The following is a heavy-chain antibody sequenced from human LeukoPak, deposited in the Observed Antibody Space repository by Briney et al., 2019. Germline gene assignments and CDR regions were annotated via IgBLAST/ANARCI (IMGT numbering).Heavy chain of an antibody. J-gene: IGHJ6*03. CDR1: GGSISSSSYY. D-gene: IGHD3-22*01. V-gene: IGHV4-39*07. CDR3: ARAKGENYYDSSGYYYYYYMDV. CDR2: IYYSGST. Sequence: SETLSLTCSVSGGSISSSSYYWGWIRQPPGKGLDWIGSIYYSGSTYYNPSPKSRVTISVDTSKNQFSLKLSSVTAADTAVYYCARAKGENYYDSSGYYYYYYMDVWGKGTTVTVSS.